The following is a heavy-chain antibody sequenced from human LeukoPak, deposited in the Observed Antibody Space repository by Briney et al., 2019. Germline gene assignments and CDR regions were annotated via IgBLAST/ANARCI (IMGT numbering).Heavy chain of an antibody. J-gene: IGHJ4*02. CDR3: ARVKGSIAARRFFFDY. Sequence: GGSLRLSCAASGFTFSDYYMSWIRQAPGKGLEWVSYISSSGSTIYYADSVKGRFTISRDNAKNSLYLQMNSLRAEDTAVYYCARVKGSIAARRFFFDYWGQGTLVTVSS. CDR2: ISSSGSTI. V-gene: IGHV3-11*01. D-gene: IGHD6-6*01. CDR1: GFTFSDYY.